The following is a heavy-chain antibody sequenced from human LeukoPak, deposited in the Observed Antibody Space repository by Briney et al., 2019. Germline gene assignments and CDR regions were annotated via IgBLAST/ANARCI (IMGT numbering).Heavy chain of an antibody. V-gene: IGHV4-34*01. CDR1: GGSFSGYY. CDR3: ARLGTAVSGSSPNWFDP. CDR2: INHSGST. Sequence: PSETLSLTCAVYGGSFSGYYWSWIRQPPGKGLEWIGEINHSGSTNYNPSLKSRVTISVDTSKTQFSLKLSSVTAADTAVYYCARLGTAVSGSSPNWFDPWGQGTLVTVSS. J-gene: IGHJ5*02. D-gene: IGHD1-26*01.